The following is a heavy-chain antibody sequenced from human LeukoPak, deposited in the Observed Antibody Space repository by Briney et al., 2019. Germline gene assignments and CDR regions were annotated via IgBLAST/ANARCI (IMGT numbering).Heavy chain of an antibody. CDR1: GGTFSSYA. CDR3: ARANYDFWSGYPKNDFDY. CDR2: IIPIFGTA. J-gene: IGHJ4*02. D-gene: IGHD3-3*01. V-gene: IGHV1-69*05. Sequence: ASVKVSCKASGGTFSSYAVSWVRQAPGQGLEWMGRIIPIFGTANYAQKFQGRVTITTDKSTSTAYMELSSLRSEDTAVYYCARANYDFWSGYPKNDFDYWGQGTLVTVSS.